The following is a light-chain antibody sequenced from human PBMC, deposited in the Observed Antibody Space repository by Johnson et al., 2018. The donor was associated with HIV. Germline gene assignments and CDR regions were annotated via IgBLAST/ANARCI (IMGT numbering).Light chain of an antibody. Sequence: QSVLTQPPSVSAAPGQTVTIPCSGNSSNIGNNSVSWCQRLPGTAPKLLIHDTDERPPGIPDRFSGSKSGTSATLGITGLQTENEADYYCGTWDSSLSAGVFGTGTKVTVL. CDR1: SSNIGNNS. J-gene: IGLJ1*01. CDR2: DTD. CDR3: GTWDSSLSAGV. V-gene: IGLV1-51*01.